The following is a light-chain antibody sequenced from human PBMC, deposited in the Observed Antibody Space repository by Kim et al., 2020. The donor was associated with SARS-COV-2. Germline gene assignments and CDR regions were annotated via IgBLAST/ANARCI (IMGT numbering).Light chain of an antibody. CDR1: SGHSSYA. V-gene: IGLV4-69*01. CDR3: QTWGTGSNWV. Sequence: QLVLTQSPSASASLGASVKLTCTLRSGHSSYAIAWHQQQPEKGPRYLMKVNSDGSHSKGDGIPDRFSGSSSGAERYLIISSLQSEDEADYYCQTWGTGSNWVFGGGTQLTVL. J-gene: IGLJ3*02. CDR2: VNSDGSH.